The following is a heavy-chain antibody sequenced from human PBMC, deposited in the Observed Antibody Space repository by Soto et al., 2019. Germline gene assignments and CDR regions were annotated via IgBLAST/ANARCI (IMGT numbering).Heavy chain of an antibody. Sequence: VQLVESGGGVVQPGRSLRLSCAASGFTFSSSAILWVRQAPGKGLEWVSAVSDSGRYTSYTDSVRGRFTISRDNSKNTVFLQMNSLRAEDTALYYCATGRYCSSAACLAAEWGQGTLITVSS. CDR1: GFTFSSSA. CDR2: VSDSGRYT. CDR3: ATGRYCSSAACLAAE. D-gene: IGHD2-2*01. J-gene: IGHJ4*02. V-gene: IGHV3-23*04.